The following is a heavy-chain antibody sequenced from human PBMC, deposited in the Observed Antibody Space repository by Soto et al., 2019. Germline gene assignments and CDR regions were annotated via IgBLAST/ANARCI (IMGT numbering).Heavy chain of an antibody. CDR3: AKDRVGGTFYTPLGF. V-gene: IGHV3-30*18. D-gene: IGHD1-7*01. CDR1: GFNFDNYG. J-gene: IGHJ4*02. CDR2: ITYDGSNK. Sequence: GGSLRLSCQASGFNFDNYGMHWVRQAPGKGLEWVAVITYDGSNKYYADSVKGRFTISRDNSRNTLSLHLNTLKPEDTAVYHCAKDRVGGTFYTPLGFWGQGTLVTVSS.